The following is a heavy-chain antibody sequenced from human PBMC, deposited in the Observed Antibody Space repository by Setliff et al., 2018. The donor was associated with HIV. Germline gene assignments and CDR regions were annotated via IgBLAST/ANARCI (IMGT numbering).Heavy chain of an antibody. V-gene: IGHV1-3*01. Sequence: ASVKVSCKASGYTFSTYPIHWVRQAPGQRLEWMGWIIAANGNTKYSQKFQGRVTISRDTSASTAYMELSSLTSEDTAVYFCAREWGSCSSTGCPRTGLDYWGQGTLVTVTS. CDR1: GYTFSTYP. J-gene: IGHJ4*02. D-gene: IGHD2-2*01. CDR3: AREWGSCSSTGCPRTGLDY. CDR2: IIAANGNT.